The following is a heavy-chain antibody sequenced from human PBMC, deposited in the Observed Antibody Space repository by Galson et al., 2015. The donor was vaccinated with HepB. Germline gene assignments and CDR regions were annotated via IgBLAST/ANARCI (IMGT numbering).Heavy chain of an antibody. D-gene: IGHD4-23*01. CDR3: AKEYNLGRWQYAFDM. Sequence: SLRLSCAASGFTFSTYGMNWVRQAPGKGLEWVSVIDGSGGGIYYADSVRGRFTISRDNSKNTLYLQMNSLRAEDTAIYYCAKEYNLGRWQYAFDMWGQGTMVTVSS. V-gene: IGHV3-23*01. CDR2: IDGSGGGI. J-gene: IGHJ3*02. CDR1: GFTFSTYG.